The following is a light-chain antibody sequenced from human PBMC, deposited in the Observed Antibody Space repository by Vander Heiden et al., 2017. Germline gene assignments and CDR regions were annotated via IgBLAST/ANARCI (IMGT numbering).Light chain of an antibody. CDR2: GAS. V-gene: IGKV3-20*01. CDR1: QSVRSSY. Sequence: EIVLTQFPGTLSLSPGERGTLSCRASQSVRSSYLAWYQQKPGQAPRLLIYGASSRATGIPDRFSGSGSGTDFTLTISRLEPEDFAVYYCQQYGSSFTFGPGTKVDIK. J-gene: IGKJ3*01. CDR3: QQYGSSFT.